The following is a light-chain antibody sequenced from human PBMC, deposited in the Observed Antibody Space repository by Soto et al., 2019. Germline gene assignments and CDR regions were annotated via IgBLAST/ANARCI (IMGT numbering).Light chain of an antibody. V-gene: IGKV3-11*01. Sequence: EIVLTQSPATLSLSPGEXATLSCRASQSVSSYLAWYQQKPGQAPRLLIYDASNRATGIPARFSGSGSGTDFTLTISSLEPEDFAVYYCQQSSNWPITFGQGTRLDIK. CDR1: QSVSSY. CDR3: QQSSNWPIT. CDR2: DAS. J-gene: IGKJ5*01.